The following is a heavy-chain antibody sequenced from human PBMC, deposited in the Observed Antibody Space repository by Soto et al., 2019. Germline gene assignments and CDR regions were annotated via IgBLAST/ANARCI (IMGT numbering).Heavy chain of an antibody. D-gene: IGHD4-17*01. CDR2: ISGNNGDT. Sequence: QVQLVQSGAEVKKPGASVKVSCKTSGYTFTNYGISWVRQAPGQGLEWMGWISGNNGDTNYVQRLQGRDTMTTDTSTSTAYMELRSLTSDDTAVYYCAREGWTTVVSPCDYWGQGTQVTVSS. J-gene: IGHJ4*02. CDR3: AREGWTTVVSPCDY. CDR1: GYTFTNYG. V-gene: IGHV1-18*01.